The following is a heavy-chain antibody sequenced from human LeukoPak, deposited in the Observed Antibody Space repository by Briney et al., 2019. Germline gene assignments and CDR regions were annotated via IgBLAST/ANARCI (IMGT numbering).Heavy chain of an antibody. D-gene: IGHD3-16*02. CDR1: GYTFTGYY. Sequence: ASVKVSCKASGYTFTGYYMHWVRQAPGQGLEWMGWINPNSRGTNYAQKFQGRVTMTRDTSISTAYMELSRLRSDDTAVYYCAREGDFNDYVWGSYRSDAFDIWGQGTMVTVSS. CDR3: AREGDFNDYVWGSYRSDAFDI. J-gene: IGHJ3*02. CDR2: INPNSRGT. V-gene: IGHV1-2*02.